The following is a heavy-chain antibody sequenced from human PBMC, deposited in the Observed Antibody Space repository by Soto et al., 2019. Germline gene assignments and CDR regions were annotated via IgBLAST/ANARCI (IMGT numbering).Heavy chain of an antibody. CDR2: IYYSGST. J-gene: IGHJ4*02. CDR3: ARGLYSSSGDRGDYFAY. V-gene: IGHV4-39*01. Sequence: QLQLQESGPGLVKPSETLSLTCTVSGGSISSSSYYWGWIRQPPGKGLEGIGSIYYSGSTYYNPSLKSRVTISVDTSRNQFSLKLSSVTAADTAVYYCARGLYSSSGDRGDYFAYWGQGTLVTVSS. CDR1: GGSISSSSYY. D-gene: IGHD6-6*01.